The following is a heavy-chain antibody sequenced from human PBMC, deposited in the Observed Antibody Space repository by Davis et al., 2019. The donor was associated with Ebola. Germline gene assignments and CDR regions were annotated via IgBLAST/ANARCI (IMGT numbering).Heavy chain of an antibody. CDR1: GYPFTSYG. V-gene: IGHV1-18*04. J-gene: IGHJ4*02. Sequence: ASVKVSCKASGYPFTSYGVTWVRQAPGQGLEWMGWINPHNNNTNYAQNVQGRVIMTTDTATTTAYMEVGGLRSDDTAVYYCARAQFPTTSDHWGQGTLVTVSS. CDR3: ARAQFPTTSDH. D-gene: IGHD1-1*01. CDR2: INPHNNNT.